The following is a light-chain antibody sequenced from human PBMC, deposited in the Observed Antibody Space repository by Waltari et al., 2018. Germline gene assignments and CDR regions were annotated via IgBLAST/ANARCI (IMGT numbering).Light chain of an antibody. CDR3: SSYMDSSTLEL. J-gene: IGLJ2*01. Sequence: QSALTQPASVSGSPGQSITIPCTGTSSDIGSYNYVSWYQQVPGKAPKLMIYDVSNRPSGVSSRFSGSKSGNTASLTISGLQAEDEADYFCSSYMDSSTLELFGGGTSLTVL. CDR1: SSDIGSYNY. CDR2: DVS. V-gene: IGLV2-14*03.